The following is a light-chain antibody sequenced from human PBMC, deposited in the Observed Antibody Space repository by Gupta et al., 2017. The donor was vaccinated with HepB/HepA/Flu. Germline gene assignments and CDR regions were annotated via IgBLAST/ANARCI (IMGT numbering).Light chain of an antibody. CDR2: WAS. CDR1: QSVLYSSNNKTY. J-gene: IGKJ2*04. V-gene: IGKV4-1*01. Sequence: DIVITHYPDSLAVSLGERATINCKSSQSVLYSSNNKTYLAWYQQKPGQPPKLVIYWASTRESAVPDRYSGSGSGTDFTLTIGSLHAADVAVYFCHKYSSTPCSFGPGTKLELQ. CDR3: HKYSSTPCS.